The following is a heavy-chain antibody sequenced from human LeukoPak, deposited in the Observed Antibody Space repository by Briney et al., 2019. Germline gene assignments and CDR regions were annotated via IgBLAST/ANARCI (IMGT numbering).Heavy chain of an antibody. CDR2: ISNSGSTI. V-gene: IGHV3-48*03. CDR1: GFTFSSYE. D-gene: IGHD5-12*01. CDR3: ARRWLRRGIDY. J-gene: IGHJ4*02. Sequence: GGSLRLSCAASGFTFSSYEMNWVRQAPEKGLEWVSYISNSGSTIYYADSVKGRFTISRDNAKNSLYLQMNSLRAEDTAVYYCARRWLRRGIDYWGQGTLVTVSS.